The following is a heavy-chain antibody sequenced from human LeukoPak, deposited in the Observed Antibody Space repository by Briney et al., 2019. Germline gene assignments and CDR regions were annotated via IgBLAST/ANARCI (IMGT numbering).Heavy chain of an antibody. J-gene: IGHJ4*02. CDR2: IKEDGSEE. Sequence: GGSLRLSCAASGFTFSGNWMSWVRQAPGKGLEWVANIKEDGSEEKYEDSVKGRFTISRDSAKSSLYLQMSSLRVEDTAVYYCARDHLVGANDYWGQGTLVTVSS. D-gene: IGHD1-26*01. V-gene: IGHV3-7*03. CDR3: ARDHLVGANDY. CDR1: GFTFSGNW.